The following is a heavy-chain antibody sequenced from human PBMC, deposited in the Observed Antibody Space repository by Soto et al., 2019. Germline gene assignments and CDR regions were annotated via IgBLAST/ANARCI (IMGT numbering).Heavy chain of an antibody. Sequence: ASVNVSCKSSGGTFSSYSISWVRQAPGQGLEWMGGIIPIFGTANYAQKFQGRVTITADESTSTAYMELSSLRSEDTAVYYCASPVSLSEGIAVARGMDVWGQGTTVTVSS. CDR1: GGTFSSYS. V-gene: IGHV1-69*13. J-gene: IGHJ6*02. D-gene: IGHD6-19*01. CDR2: IIPIFGTA. CDR3: ASPVSLSEGIAVARGMDV.